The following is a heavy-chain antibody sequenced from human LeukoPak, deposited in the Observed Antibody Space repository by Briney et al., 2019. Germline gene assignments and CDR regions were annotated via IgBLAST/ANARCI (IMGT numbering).Heavy chain of an antibody. CDR1: GGSISTYY. D-gene: IGHD1-1*01. Sequence: SETLSLTCTVSGGSISTYYWSWIRQPPGKGLEFIGFIYYTGTTDYNPSLRSRVTISLDTSMNQFSLKLTSVTAADTAVYFCARLFRNWSDGGVDQWGLGTRVTVSS. J-gene: IGHJ4*02. CDR3: ARLFRNWSDGGVDQ. CDR2: IYYTGTT. V-gene: IGHV4-59*01.